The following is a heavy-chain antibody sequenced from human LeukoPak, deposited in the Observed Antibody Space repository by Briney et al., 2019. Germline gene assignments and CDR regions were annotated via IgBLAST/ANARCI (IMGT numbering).Heavy chain of an antibody. Sequence: SETLSLTCAVYGGSFSGYYWSWIRQPPGKGLEWIGEINHSGSTNYNPSLKSRVTISVDTSKNQFSLKLSSVTAADTAVYYCARRRGSYYFDFWGQGTLVTVSS. CDR2: INHSGST. V-gene: IGHV4-34*01. CDR3: ARRRGSYYFDF. CDR1: GGSFSGYY. J-gene: IGHJ4*02. D-gene: IGHD1-26*01.